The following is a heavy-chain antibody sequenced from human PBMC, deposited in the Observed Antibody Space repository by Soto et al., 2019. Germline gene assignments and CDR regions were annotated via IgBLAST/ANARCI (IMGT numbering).Heavy chain of an antibody. CDR3: ARHNYGSGSTYFDY. J-gene: IGHJ4*02. V-gene: IGHV4-59*08. CDR2: IYYSGST. Sequence: QVQLQESGPGLVKPSETLSLTCTVSGGSISSYYWSWIRQPPGKGREWIGYIYYSGSTNYNPSLKSRVPISVDTSKNQFSLKLNSMTAADTAVYYCARHNYGSGSTYFDYWGQGTLVTVSS. D-gene: IGHD3-10*01. CDR1: GGSISSYY.